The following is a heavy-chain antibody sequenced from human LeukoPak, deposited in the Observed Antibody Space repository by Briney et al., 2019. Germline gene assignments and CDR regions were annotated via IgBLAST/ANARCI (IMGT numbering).Heavy chain of an antibody. V-gene: IGHV3-30*18. Sequence: GGSLRLSCTASGFTFGNYGMHWVRQAPGKGLEWVAVISYDGSNEYYADSVKGRFTISRDNSKNTLFLQMNSLRPEDTAVYHCAKVALFSGYYPPFDYWGQGTLVTVSS. D-gene: IGHD3-22*01. CDR1: GFTFGNYG. CDR2: ISYDGSNE. CDR3: AKVALFSGYYPPFDY. J-gene: IGHJ4*02.